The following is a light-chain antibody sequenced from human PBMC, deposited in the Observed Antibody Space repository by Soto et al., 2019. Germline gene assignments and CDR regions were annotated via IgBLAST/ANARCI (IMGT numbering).Light chain of an antibody. V-gene: IGKV3-11*01. Sequence: EIVLTQSPATLSLSPGERATLSCRASQSVSSYLAWYQQKAGQAPRLLIYDASNRATGIPARFSGGGSGTDFTLTISILEPEDFAVYYCQQRGNWPLTFGGGTKVEIK. CDR1: QSVSSY. J-gene: IGKJ4*01. CDR3: QQRGNWPLT. CDR2: DAS.